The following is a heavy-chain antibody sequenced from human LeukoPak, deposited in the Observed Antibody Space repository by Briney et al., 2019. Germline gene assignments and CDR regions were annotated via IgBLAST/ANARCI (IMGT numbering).Heavy chain of an antibody. CDR1: GYTFTGYY. D-gene: IGHD1-26*01. CDR3: ARETRSYDGAHWFFP. Sequence: GASVKVSCKASGYTFTGYYMHWVRQAPGQGLEWMEWINPNSGCTNYAQKFQGRVTMTRDTSISTAYLELSRLRSDATAVYYFARETRSYDGAHWFFPWGEGTLFTVSS. CDR2: INPNSGCT. V-gene: IGHV1-2*02. J-gene: IGHJ5*02.